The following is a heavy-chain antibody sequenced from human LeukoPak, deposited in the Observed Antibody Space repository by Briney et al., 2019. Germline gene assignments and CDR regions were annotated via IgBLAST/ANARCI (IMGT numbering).Heavy chain of an antibody. D-gene: IGHD3-3*01. V-gene: IGHV3-49*04. Sequence: GRSLRLSCAASGFTFSSYGMHWVRQAPGKGLEWVGFIRSKAYGGTTEYAASVKGRFTISRDDSKSIAYLQMNSLKTEDTAVYYCTRSLSRVLEWFDAFDIWGQGTMVTVSS. CDR3: TRSLSRVLEWFDAFDI. CDR1: GFTFSSYG. J-gene: IGHJ3*02. CDR2: IRSKAYGGTT.